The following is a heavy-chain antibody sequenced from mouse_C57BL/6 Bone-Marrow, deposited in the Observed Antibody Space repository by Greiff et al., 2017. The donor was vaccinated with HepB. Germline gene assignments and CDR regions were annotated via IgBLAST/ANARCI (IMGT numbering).Heavy chain of an antibody. J-gene: IGHJ2*01. Sequence: EVKVEESGGGLVQPGGSMKLSCVASGFTFSNYWMNWVRQSPEKGLEWVAQIRLKSDNYATHYAESVKGRFTISRDDSKSSVYLQMNNLRAEDTGIYYCTLPTIVTTYYFDYWGQGTTLTVSS. CDR2: IRLKSDNYAT. CDR3: TLPTIVTTYYFDY. D-gene: IGHD2-5*01. V-gene: IGHV6-3*01. CDR1: GFTFSNYW.